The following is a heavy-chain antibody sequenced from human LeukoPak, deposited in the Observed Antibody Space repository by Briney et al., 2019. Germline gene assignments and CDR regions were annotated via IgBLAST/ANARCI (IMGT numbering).Heavy chain of an antibody. CDR3: ARWGTYSSSWLGAFDI. D-gene: IGHD6-13*01. Sequence: GGSLRLSCEASGFTFISYWMSWVRQAPGKGLEWVANIKLDESEIHYVDSVKGRFTISRDNAKNSLYLQMNSLRAEDTAVYYCARWGTYSSSWLGAFDIWGQGTMVTVSS. CDR1: GFTFISYW. V-gene: IGHV3-7*05. CDR2: IKLDESEI. J-gene: IGHJ3*02.